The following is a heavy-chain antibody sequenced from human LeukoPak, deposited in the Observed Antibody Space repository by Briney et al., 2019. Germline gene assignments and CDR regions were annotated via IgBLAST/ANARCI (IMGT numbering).Heavy chain of an antibody. CDR2: INHSGST. V-gene: IGHV4-34*01. Sequence: SSETLSLTCAVYGGSFSGYYWSWIRQPPGKGLEWIGEINHSGSTNYNPSLESRVTISVDTSKNQFSLKLSSVTAADTAVYYCARDLHYDILTGTYYGMDVWGKGTTVTVSS. CDR3: ARDLHYDILTGTYYGMDV. J-gene: IGHJ6*04. CDR1: GGSFSGYY. D-gene: IGHD3-9*01.